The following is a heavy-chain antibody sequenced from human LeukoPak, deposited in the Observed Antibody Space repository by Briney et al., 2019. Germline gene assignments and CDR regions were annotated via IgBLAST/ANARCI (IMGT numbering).Heavy chain of an antibody. CDR2: IYYSGST. Sequence: SETLSLTCTVSGGSISSYYWSWIRQPPGKGLEWIGYIYYSGSTNYNPSLKSRVTISVDTSKNQFSLKLSSVTAADTAVYYCARVGYYYDSSGYYLGWFDPRGQGTLVTVSS. CDR3: ARVGYYYDSSGYYLGWFDP. CDR1: GGSISSYY. D-gene: IGHD3-22*01. J-gene: IGHJ5*02. V-gene: IGHV4-59*01.